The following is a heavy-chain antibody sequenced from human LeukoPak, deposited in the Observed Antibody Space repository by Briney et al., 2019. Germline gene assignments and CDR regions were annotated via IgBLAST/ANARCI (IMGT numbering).Heavy chain of an antibody. Sequence: GESLKISCKGSGYSFTNYWIGWVRQMPGEGLEWMGIIYPGDSDTRYNPSFQGQVTISADKSIATAYLQWSSLKASDTAMYYCARLGDSSGYFSNYLDPWGQGTLVTVSS. CDR2: IYPGDSDT. D-gene: IGHD3-22*01. CDR1: GYSFTNYW. CDR3: ARLGDSSGYFSNYLDP. J-gene: IGHJ5*02. V-gene: IGHV5-51*01.